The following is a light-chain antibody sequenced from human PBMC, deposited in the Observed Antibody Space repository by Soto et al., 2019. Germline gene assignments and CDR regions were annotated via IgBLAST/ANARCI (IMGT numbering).Light chain of an antibody. CDR3: QQYGYSLT. CDR1: QSVSSSY. J-gene: IGKJ1*01. Sequence: ENVLTQSPGTLSLSQGERATLSCRASQSVSSSYLAWYQQEPGQAPRLLIYGASSRAAGIPDRFSGSGSGTDFTLTISRLEPEDFAVYYCQQYGYSLTFGQGTKV. CDR2: GAS. V-gene: IGKV3-20*01.